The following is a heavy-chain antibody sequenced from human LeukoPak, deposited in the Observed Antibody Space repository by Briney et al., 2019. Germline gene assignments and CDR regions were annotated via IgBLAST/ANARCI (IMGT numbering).Heavy chain of an antibody. Sequence: GGSLRLSCAASGFTFSSYGMHWVRQAPGKGLEGVAVIWYDGSNKYYADSVKGRFTISRDNSKNTLYLQMNSLRAEDTAVYYCASRYCSSTSCYYYYYMDVWGKGTTVTVSS. J-gene: IGHJ6*03. CDR2: IWYDGSNK. V-gene: IGHV3-33*01. CDR1: GFTFSSYG. CDR3: ASRYCSSTSCYYYYYMDV. D-gene: IGHD2-2*01.